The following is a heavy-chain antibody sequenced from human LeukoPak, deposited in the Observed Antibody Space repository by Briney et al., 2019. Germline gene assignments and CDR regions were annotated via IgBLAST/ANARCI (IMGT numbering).Heavy chain of an antibody. Sequence: GASVKVCCKASGYTFSSYGISWVRQAPGQGPEWMGWLSGYDGNTNYAQKVQGRVTLTTDTSTSTAYMELRSLRSDDTAFYYCARDSKVAAGSGFDYWGQGTLVTVSS. D-gene: IGHD6-13*01. J-gene: IGHJ4*02. CDR2: LSGYDGNT. V-gene: IGHV1-18*01. CDR3: ARDSKVAAGSGFDY. CDR1: GYTFSSYG.